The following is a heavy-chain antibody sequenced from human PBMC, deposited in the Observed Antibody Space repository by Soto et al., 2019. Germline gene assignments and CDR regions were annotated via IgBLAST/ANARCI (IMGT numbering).Heavy chain of an antibody. Sequence: PSETLSLTCAVYGGSFSGYYWSWIRQPPGKGLEWIGEINHSGSTNYNPSLKSRVTISLDTSKNQFSLKLSSVTAADTAVYYCARLKRITMIVVWGWLDPWGQGTLVTVSS. D-gene: IGHD3-22*01. J-gene: IGHJ5*02. V-gene: IGHV4-34*01. CDR1: GGSFSGYY. CDR2: INHSGST. CDR3: ARLKRITMIVVWGWLDP.